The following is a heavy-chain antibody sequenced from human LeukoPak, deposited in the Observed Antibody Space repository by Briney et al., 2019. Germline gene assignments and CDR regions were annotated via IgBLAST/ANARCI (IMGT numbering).Heavy chain of an antibody. CDR3: ARYDILTGYISGPFDY. D-gene: IGHD3-9*01. J-gene: IGHJ4*02. CDR2: MYYSGTT. Sequence: SETLSLTCTVSGGSISSYYWSWIRQPPGKGLEWIGHMYYSGTTNYNPSLKSRVTISVDTSKNQFSLKLSSVTAADTAVYYCARYDILTGYISGPFDYWGQGTLVTVSS. CDR1: GGSISSYY. V-gene: IGHV4-59*12.